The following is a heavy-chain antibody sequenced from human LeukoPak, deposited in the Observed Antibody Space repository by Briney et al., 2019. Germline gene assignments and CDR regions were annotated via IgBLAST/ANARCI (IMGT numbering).Heavy chain of an antibody. D-gene: IGHD3-3*01. J-gene: IGHJ4*02. Sequence: GGSLRLSCAASGFTFSDYYMSWIRQAPGKGLEWVSYISSSGSTIYYADSVKGRFTISRDNAKNSLYLQINSLRAEDTAVYYCARDRDFWSGPEALDYWGQGTLVTVSS. CDR3: ARDRDFWSGPEALDY. V-gene: IGHV3-11*04. CDR2: ISSSGSTI. CDR1: GFTFSDYY.